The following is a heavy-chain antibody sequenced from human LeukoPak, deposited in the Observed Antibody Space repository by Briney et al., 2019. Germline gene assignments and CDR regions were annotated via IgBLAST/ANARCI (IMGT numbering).Heavy chain of an antibody. V-gene: IGHV3-33*03. Sequence: PGGSLRLSCAASGFTFSAYGMHWVRQAPGKGLEWVGIIWNDGSHKYYGDSVKGRFTISRDNSKNTLYLQMDSLRAEDTAVYYCARACGGGRFIPDYWGQGALVTVSS. CDR3: ARACGGGRFIPDY. CDR2: IWNDGSHK. J-gene: IGHJ4*02. CDR1: GFTFSAYG. D-gene: IGHD2-21*01.